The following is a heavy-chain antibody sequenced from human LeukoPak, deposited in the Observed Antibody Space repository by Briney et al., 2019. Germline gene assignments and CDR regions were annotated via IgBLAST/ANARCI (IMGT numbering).Heavy chain of an antibody. V-gene: IGHV3-20*04. CDR3: PVSPRDYYYYMDV. J-gene: IGHJ6*03. CDR2: MNWYGGST. Sequence: GGSLRLSCAASGFTFHDYGMRWARHAPGRGLEGGSGMNWYGGSTGYADSVEGRFHISRDNAKNSLYLQMNSLRAEDTALYYCPVSPRDYYYYMDVWGKGTTVTVSS. CDR1: GFTFHDYG.